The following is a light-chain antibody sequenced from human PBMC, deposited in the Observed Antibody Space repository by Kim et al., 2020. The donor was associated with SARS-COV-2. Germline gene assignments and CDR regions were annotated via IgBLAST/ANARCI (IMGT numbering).Light chain of an antibody. Sequence: ASVGDRVTITCRASQGISNYLAWYQQKPGKVPKLLIYAASALQSGFPSRFSGSGSGTDFTLTISSLQPEDVATYYCQKYNSAPRTFGQGTKVDIK. CDR1: QGISNY. CDR2: AAS. CDR3: QKYNSAPRT. J-gene: IGKJ1*01. V-gene: IGKV1-27*01.